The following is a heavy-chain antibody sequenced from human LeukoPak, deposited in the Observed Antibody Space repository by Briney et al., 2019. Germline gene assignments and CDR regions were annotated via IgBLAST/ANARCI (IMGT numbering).Heavy chain of an antibody. Sequence: GSLRLSCAASGFTFSYYWMSWVRQAPGKGLEWVATISQDGSETYYVDSVKGRFTISKDNAKDSLYLQMNSLRDEDTAVYYCARAGXPXSVDQWGQGTLVTVS. D-gene: IGHD1-26*01. CDR3: ARAGXPXSVDQ. V-gene: IGHV3-7*01. J-gene: IGHJ4*02. CDR1: GFTFSYYW. CDR2: ISQDGSET.